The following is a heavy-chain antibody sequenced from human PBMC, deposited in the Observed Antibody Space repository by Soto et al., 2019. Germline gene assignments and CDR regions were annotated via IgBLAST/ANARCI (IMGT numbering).Heavy chain of an antibody. D-gene: IGHD6-13*01. J-gene: IGHJ4*02. CDR3: ATDRVTLPGTFGY. CDR2: ISSSGSSI. Sequence: PGGSLRLSCAGSGFSLSDYYMSWMRQAPGKGLEWLSYISSSGSSIYYADSVRGRFTISRDNAKNSMYLQMNGLRAEDTAMYYCATDRVTLPGTFGYWGQGILVTVSS. V-gene: IGHV3-11*01. CDR1: GFSLSDYY.